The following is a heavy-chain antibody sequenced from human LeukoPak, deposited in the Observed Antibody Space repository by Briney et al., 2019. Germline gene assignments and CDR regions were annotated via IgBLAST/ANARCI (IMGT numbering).Heavy chain of an antibody. D-gene: IGHD3-10*02. CDR3: AELGITVIGGV. CDR1: GFTFSSYE. Sequence: GGSLGSSCAAPGFTFSSYEMNWAGQAQGKGLGWVSYISSSGSTIYYADSVKGRFTISRDNAKNSLYLQMNSLRAEDTAVYYCAELGITVIGGVWGKGTTVTISS. CDR2: ISSSGSTI. J-gene: IGHJ6*04. V-gene: IGHV3-48*03.